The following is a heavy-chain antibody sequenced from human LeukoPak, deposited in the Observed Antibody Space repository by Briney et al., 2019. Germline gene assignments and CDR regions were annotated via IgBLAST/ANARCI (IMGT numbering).Heavy chain of an antibody. CDR2: INHSGST. Sequence: SETLSLTCAVYGGSFSGYYWSWIRQPPGKGLEWIGEINHSGSTNYNPSLKSRVTISVDTSKNQFSLKLSSVTAADTAVYYRARHGDYSYYYYYYMDVWGKGTTVTISS. CDR1: GGSFSGYY. D-gene: IGHD4-17*01. CDR3: ARHGDYSYYYYYYMDV. V-gene: IGHV4-34*01. J-gene: IGHJ6*03.